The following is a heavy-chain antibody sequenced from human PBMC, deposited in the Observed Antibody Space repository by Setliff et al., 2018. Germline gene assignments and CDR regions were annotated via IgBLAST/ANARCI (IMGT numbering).Heavy chain of an antibody. CDR2: ISPYSGES. V-gene: IGHV1-18*01. CDR1: GFRFTSFG. CDR3: TRSRGPRVVLAADFDF. J-gene: IGHJ4*02. D-gene: IGHD3-16*01. Sequence: ASVKVSCKTSGFRFTSFGFSWVRQAPGQGLEWMGWISPYSGESNYAQKFQDRLTVTADTSTKTTYMELRSLTSDDTAVYFCTRSRGPRVVLAADFDFWGQGTRVTVSS.